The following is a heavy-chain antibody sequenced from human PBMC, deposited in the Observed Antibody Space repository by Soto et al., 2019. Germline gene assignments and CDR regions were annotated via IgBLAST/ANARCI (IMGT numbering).Heavy chain of an antibody. D-gene: IGHD4-17*01. Sequence: QVQLVESGGGLVKPGGSLRLSCAASGFTFSDYYMSWIRQAPGKGLEWVSYISSSSSYTNYADSVKGRFTISRDNAKNSLYLQRNRLRAEDTAVYYCARVPGPPLYGDDEDHGAFAIWGQGTMVTVSS. V-gene: IGHV3-11*06. J-gene: IGHJ3*02. CDR3: ARVPGPPLYGDDEDHGAFAI. CDR2: ISSSSSYT. CDR1: GFTFSDYY.